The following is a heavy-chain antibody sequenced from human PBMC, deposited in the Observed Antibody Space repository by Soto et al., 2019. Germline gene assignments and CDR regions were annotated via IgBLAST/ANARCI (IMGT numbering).Heavy chain of an antibody. J-gene: IGHJ5*01. V-gene: IGHV3-72*01. CDR3: ASGLGYSCIGGCFYYYLVS. CDR2: TRNKANSYNT. D-gene: IGHD3-22*01. CDR1: GFTFSDHY. Sequence: EVQLVESGGGLVQPGGSLRLSCVGSGFTFSDHYMDWVRQAPGKGLEWVGRTRNKANSYNTEYAASVKGRFTISSQVSKNPRTRQMNSLKTEHTACDYCASGLGYSCIGGCFYYYLVSWGQEPWSPSPQ.